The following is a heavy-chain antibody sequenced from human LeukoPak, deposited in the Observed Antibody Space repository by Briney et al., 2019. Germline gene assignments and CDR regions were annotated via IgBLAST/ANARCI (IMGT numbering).Heavy chain of an antibody. D-gene: IGHD6-13*01. CDR1: GGSISSSSYY. CDR2: IYYSGST. Sequence: SETLSLTCTVSGGSISSSSYYWGWIRQPPGKGLEWIGSIYYSGSTYYNPSLKSRVTISVDTSKNQFSLKLSSVTAADTAVYYCARRRPNYSSRYFDYWGQGTLVTVSS. CDR3: ARRRPNYSSRYFDY. V-gene: IGHV4-39*01. J-gene: IGHJ4*02.